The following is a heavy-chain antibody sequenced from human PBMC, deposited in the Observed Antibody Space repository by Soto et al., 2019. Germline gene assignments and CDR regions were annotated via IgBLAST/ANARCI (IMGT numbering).Heavy chain of an antibody. V-gene: IGHV4-34*01. J-gene: IGHJ4*02. Sequence: QVQLQQWGAGLLKPSETLSLTCGVYGGSFSEYYWNWIRQPPGMGLEWIGDLSHTGNTKYNPSLKSRLTISLDTSKRQFSLQLRSVTAADTAMYYCVLFVEADALSDSWGQGTLVSVSS. CDR3: VLFVEADALSDS. CDR1: GGSFSEYY. D-gene: IGHD2-15*01. CDR2: LSHTGNT.